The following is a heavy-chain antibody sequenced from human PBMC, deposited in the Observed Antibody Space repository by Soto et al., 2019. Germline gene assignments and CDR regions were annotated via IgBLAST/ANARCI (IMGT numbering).Heavy chain of an antibody. J-gene: IGHJ3*02. CDR3: ASSYYYDSSGSDDAFDI. CDR2: IYYSGST. V-gene: IGHV4-31*03. D-gene: IGHD3-22*01. CDR1: GGSISSGGYY. Sequence: QVQLQESGPGLVKPSQTLSLTCTVSGGSISSGGYYWSWIRQHPGKGLEWIGYIYYSGSTYYNPSLKSRGTISVDTSKNQFSLKLSSVTAADTAVYYCASSYYYDSSGSDDAFDIWGQGTMVTVSS.